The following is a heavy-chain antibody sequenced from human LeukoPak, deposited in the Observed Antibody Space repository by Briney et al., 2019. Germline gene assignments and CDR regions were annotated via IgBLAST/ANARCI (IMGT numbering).Heavy chain of an antibody. D-gene: IGHD3-16*01. V-gene: IGHV4-59*01. J-gene: IGHJ4*02. CDR2: IYYSGST. CDR1: GGSISSYY. CDR3: ARHESWKGRPHPGGFMH. Sequence: SGTLSLTCTVSGGSISSYYWSWIRQPPGKGLEWIGYIYYSGSTSYNPSLKSRVTISVDTSKNQFSLKLSSVTAADTAVYYCARHESWKGRPHPGGFMHWGQGTLVTVSS.